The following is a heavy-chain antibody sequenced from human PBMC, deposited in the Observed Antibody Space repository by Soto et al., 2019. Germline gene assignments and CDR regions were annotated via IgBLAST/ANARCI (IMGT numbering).Heavy chain of an antibody. CDR1: GGTFSSYA. V-gene: IGHV1-69*13. CDR3: ASPPNRNVATDYYRMDV. Sequence: PSVKVSCKASGGTFSSYAISWVRQAPGQGLEWMGGIIPIFGTANYAQKFQGRVTITADESTSTAYMELSSLRSEDTAVYYCASPPNRNVATDYYRMDVWGQGTTVTISS. J-gene: IGHJ6*02. D-gene: IGHD5-12*01. CDR2: IIPIFGTA.